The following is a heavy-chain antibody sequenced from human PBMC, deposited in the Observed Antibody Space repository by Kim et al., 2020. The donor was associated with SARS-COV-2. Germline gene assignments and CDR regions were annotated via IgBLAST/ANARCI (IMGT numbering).Heavy chain of an antibody. J-gene: IGHJ5*02. Sequence: PALKSRVTISVDTSKNQFALKLSSVTAADTAVYYCARRNIVATITNWFDPWGQGTLVTVSS. D-gene: IGHD5-12*01. V-gene: IGHV4-39*01. CDR3: ARRNIVATITNWFDP.